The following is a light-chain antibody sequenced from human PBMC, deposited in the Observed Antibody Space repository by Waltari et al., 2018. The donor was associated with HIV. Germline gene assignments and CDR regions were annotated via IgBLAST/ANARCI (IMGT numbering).Light chain of an antibody. CDR1: ISNIGAGYD. J-gene: IGLJ1*01. CDR3: QSYDGSLGGYV. CDR2: GHT. V-gene: IGLV1-40*01. Sequence: SVLTQPPSVSGAPGQRVTISCTGTISNIGAGYDVHWYQQLPGTAPKLIIYGHTNRPSGVPDRFSGSKSGTSASLAITGLQAEDEADYYCQSYDGSLGGYVFGTGTAVTVL.